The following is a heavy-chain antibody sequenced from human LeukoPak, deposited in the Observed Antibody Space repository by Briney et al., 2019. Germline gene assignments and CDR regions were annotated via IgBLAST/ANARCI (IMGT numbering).Heavy chain of an antibody. D-gene: IGHD3-10*01. V-gene: IGHV4-30-4*01. CDR3: ARDYYGSGSFDY. CDR1: GGSISSGDYY. J-gene: IGHJ4*02. Sequence: NPSGTLSLTCTVSGGSISSGDYYWGWIPQPPGKGLEWIGYIYYSGSTYYNPSLKSRVTISVDTSKNQFSLKLSSVTAADTAVYYCARDYYGSGSFDYWGQGTLVTVSS. CDR2: IYYSGST.